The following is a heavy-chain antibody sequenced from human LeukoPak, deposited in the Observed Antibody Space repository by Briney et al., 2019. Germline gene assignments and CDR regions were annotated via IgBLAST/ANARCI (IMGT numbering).Heavy chain of an antibody. CDR2: IDTNTGNP. CDR3: ARGYDTTGYFSY. CDR1: GYTSTKYT. J-gene: IGHJ4*02. Sequence: GASVRVSCKASGYTSTKYTLNQVRQAAGQGLDWMGWIDTNTGNPTYAQGFIGRFVFSLDTSVTTAYLQISSLKAEDTAVYYCARGYDTTGYFSYWGQGTLVTVSS. V-gene: IGHV7-4-1*02. D-gene: IGHD3-22*01.